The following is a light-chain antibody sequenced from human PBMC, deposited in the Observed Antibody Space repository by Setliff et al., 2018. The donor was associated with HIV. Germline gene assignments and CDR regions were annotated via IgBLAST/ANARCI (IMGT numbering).Light chain of an antibody. CDR2: DVS. Sequence: QSVLTQPRSVSGSPGQSVTLSCTGSSSDVGAYNYVSWYQQYPGKASKLIIYDVSKRPSGVPDRFSGSKSGDTASLTISGLQSEDEADYYCCSYAGTYTYIFGSGTKVTVL. CDR1: SSDVGAYNY. J-gene: IGLJ1*01. V-gene: IGLV2-11*01. CDR3: CSYAGTYTYI.